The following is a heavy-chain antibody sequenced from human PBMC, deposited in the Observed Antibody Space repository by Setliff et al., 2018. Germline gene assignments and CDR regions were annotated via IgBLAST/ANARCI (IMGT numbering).Heavy chain of an antibody. CDR3: AREALQRAGLYFFDI. CDR1: GGTFNTYG. CDR2: IIPIIGEP. Sequence: ASVKVSCKASGGTFNTYGLSWVRQAPGQGLERMGGIIPIIGEPNYAQKFQGRVTITADESTSTAYMELRSLKSEDTAVYYCAREALQRAGLYFFDIWGQGMLVTVSS. D-gene: IGHD3-10*01. V-gene: IGHV1-69*13. J-gene: IGHJ4*02.